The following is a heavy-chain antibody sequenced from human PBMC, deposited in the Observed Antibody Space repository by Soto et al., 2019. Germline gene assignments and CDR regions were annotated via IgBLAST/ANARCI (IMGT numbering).Heavy chain of an antibody. J-gene: IGHJ5*02. Sequence: QVQLVQSGAEVKKPGSSVKVSCKASGGTFSSYAISWVRQAPGQGLEWMGGIIPIFGTANYAQKFQGRVTITADKSTSTAYMELSSLRSEDTAVYYCARDVIMTTVTIGLGNWFDPWGQGTLVTVSS. CDR1: GGTFSSYA. CDR2: IIPIFGTA. CDR3: ARDVIMTTVTIGLGNWFDP. V-gene: IGHV1-69*06. D-gene: IGHD4-17*01.